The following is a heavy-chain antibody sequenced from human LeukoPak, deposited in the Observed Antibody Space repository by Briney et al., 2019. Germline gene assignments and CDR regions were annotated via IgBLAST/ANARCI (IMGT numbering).Heavy chain of an antibody. V-gene: IGHV1-18*01. CDR2: ISAYNGNT. CDR1: GYTFTSYG. D-gene: IGHD2-2*01. CDR3: ARDRACSSTSCYSGNDY. Sequence: ASVKVSCKASGYTFTSYGISWVRQAPGQGLEWMGWISAYNGNTNYAQKLQGRVTMTTDTSTSTAYMELSRLRSDDTAVYYCARDRACSSTSCYSGNDYWGQGTLVTVSS. J-gene: IGHJ4*02.